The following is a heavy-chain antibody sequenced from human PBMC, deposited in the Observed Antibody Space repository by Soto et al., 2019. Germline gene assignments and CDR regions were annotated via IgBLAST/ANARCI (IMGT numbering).Heavy chain of an antibody. D-gene: IGHD2-15*01. CDR1: GYTFTSYG. Sequence: ASVKVYCKASGYTFTSYGIRWVRQAPGQRLEWMGWINAGNGNTNYSQNFQGRVTITRDTSASTAYMELSSLRSEDTAVYYCARGPGGPDGPGDYWRQGTLVTVSS. J-gene: IGHJ4*02. V-gene: IGHV1-3*01. CDR2: INAGNGNT. CDR3: ARGPGGPDGPGDY.